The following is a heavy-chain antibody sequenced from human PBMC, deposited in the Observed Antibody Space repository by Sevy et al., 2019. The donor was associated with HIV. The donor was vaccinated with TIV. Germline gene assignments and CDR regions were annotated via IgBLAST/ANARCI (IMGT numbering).Heavy chain of an antibody. D-gene: IGHD1-26*01. CDR2: IHPADSDA. J-gene: IGHJ4*02. CDR3: VGSHSGTRVFDS. Sequence: GESLKISCKASGYSFTTYWIGWVRQMPGKGLEWMGVIHPADSDARYSPSFQGQVTISADKSISTAYLQWSSLKASDNAIYYCVGSHSGTRVFDSWGQGTLVTVSS. V-gene: IGHV5-51*01. CDR1: GYSFTTYW.